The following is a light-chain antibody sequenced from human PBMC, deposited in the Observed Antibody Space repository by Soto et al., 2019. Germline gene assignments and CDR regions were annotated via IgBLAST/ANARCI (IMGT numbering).Light chain of an antibody. J-gene: IGLJ2*01. Sequence: QSALTQPASVSGSPGQSITISCTGTISDVGGYNYVSWYQQHPGTAPKLIIYDVSNRPSGVSNRFSGSKSGNTASLTISGLQAEDEADYYCSSYTSSTTLVVFGGGTKLTVL. CDR3: SSYTSSTTLVV. CDR2: DVS. CDR1: ISDVGGYNY. V-gene: IGLV2-14*01.